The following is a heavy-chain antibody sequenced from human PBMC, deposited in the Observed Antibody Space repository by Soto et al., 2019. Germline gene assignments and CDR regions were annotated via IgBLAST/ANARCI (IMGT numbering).Heavy chain of an antibody. V-gene: IGHV1-18*04. Sequence: QVQLVQSETEMKKPGASVKVSCKASGYTFSNYGLTWVRQAPGQALEWMGWISAYNGNTVYAQKLQGRVTLTTDPSTSTAYMDLRSLTSDDTAVYFCARDRGIVGATDYWGQGTLVAVSS. CDR2: ISAYNGNT. CDR3: ARDRGIVGATDY. J-gene: IGHJ4*02. D-gene: IGHD1-26*01. CDR1: GYTFSNYG.